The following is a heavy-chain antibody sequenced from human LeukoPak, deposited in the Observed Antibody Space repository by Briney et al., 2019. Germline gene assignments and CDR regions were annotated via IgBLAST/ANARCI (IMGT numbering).Heavy chain of an antibody. CDR1: GDSISSYY. V-gene: IGHV4-59*01. J-gene: IGHJ4*02. CDR2: IYYSGST. Sequence: SETLSLTCTVSGDSISSYYWSWLRQPPGKGLEWIGYIYYSGSTNYNPSLKSRVTISVDTSTNQFSLKLSSVTAADTAVYYCARARGQWLVLDYFDYWGQGTLVTVSS. D-gene: IGHD6-19*01. CDR3: ARARGQWLVLDYFDY.